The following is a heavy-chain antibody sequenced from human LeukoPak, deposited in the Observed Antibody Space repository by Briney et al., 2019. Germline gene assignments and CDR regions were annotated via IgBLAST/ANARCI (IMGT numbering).Heavy chain of an antibody. V-gene: IGHV3-21*01. Sequence: PGGSLRLSCAASGFTFSTYTINWVRQAPGKGLQWVSSMSSSGDSIYLADSVKGRLSISRDSANNSLYLQMNSLGAEDTAVYYCAASGYDLDWYFDLWGRGTLVTVSS. D-gene: IGHD5-12*01. J-gene: IGHJ2*01. CDR1: GFTFSTYT. CDR3: AASGYDLDWYFDL. CDR2: MSSSGDSI.